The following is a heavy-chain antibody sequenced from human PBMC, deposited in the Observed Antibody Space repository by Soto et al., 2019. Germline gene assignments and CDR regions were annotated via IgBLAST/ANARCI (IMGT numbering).Heavy chain of an antibody. CDR3: AKAVVPAAIGVTYYYYYMDV. J-gene: IGHJ6*03. D-gene: IGHD2-2*01. CDR2: ISYDGSNK. CDR1: GFTFSSYG. Sequence: PGGSLRLSCAASGFTFSSYGMHWVRQAPGKGQEWVAVISYDGSNKYYADSVKGRFTISRDNSKNTLYLQMNSLRAEDTAVYYCAKAVVPAAIGVTYYYYYMDVWGKGTTVTVSS. V-gene: IGHV3-30*18.